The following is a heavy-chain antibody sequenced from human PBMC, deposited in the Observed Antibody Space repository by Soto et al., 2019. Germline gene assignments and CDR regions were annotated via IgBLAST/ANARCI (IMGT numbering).Heavy chain of an antibody. CDR2: IYYSGST. V-gene: IGHV4-39*01. D-gene: IGHD6-19*01. Sequence: SGTLSLTCTVSGGSISSSSYYWGWIRQPPGKGLEWIGSIYYSGSTYSNPSLKSRVTISVDTSTNQFSLKLSSVTAADTAVYYCARRAAGSGWYYYYYGMDVWGQGTTVTVSS. CDR1: GGSISSSSYY. CDR3: ARRAAGSGWYYYYYGMDV. J-gene: IGHJ6*02.